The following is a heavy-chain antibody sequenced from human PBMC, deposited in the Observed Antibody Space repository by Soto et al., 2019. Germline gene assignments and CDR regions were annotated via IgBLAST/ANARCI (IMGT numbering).Heavy chain of an antibody. CDR1: GFTFSSYW. V-gene: IGHV3-74*01. Sequence: EVQLVESGGGLVQPGGSLRLSCAASGFTFSSYWMHWVRQAPGKGLVCVSRINSDVSSTSYADSVKGRFTISRDNAKNTLYLQMNSLRAEDTAVYYCARVPRRTVTKVGALDIWGQGTMVPVSS. D-gene: IGHD4-17*01. CDR3: ARVPRRTVTKVGALDI. CDR2: INSDVSST. J-gene: IGHJ3*02.